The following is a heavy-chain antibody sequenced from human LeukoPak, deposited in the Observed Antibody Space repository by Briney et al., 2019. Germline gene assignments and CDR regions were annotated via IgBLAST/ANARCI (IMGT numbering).Heavy chain of an antibody. CDR3: ARGDIAGFDY. CDR1: GGSISSYY. Sequence: SETLSLTCTVSGGSISSYYWSWIRQPPGKGLEWIGYIYYSGSTNYNPSLKSRVTISVDTSKNQFSLKLSSVTAADTAVYYCARGDIAGFDYWGQGTLVTVSS. CDR2: IYYSGST. J-gene: IGHJ4*02. D-gene: IGHD6-13*01. V-gene: IGHV4-59*08.